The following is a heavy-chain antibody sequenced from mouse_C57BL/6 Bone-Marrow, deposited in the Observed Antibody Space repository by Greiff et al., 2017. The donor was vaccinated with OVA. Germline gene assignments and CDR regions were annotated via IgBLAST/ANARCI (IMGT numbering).Heavy chain of an antibody. Sequence: VQLKESGAELVRPGASVKLSCTASGFNIKDDYMHWVKQRPEQGLEWIGWIDPENGDTEYASKFQGKATITADTSSNTAYLQLSSLTSEDTAVYYCTTLYYGYDPFYYYAMDYWGQGTSVTVSS. CDR2: IDPENGDT. J-gene: IGHJ4*01. CDR1: GFNIKDDY. D-gene: IGHD2-2*01. CDR3: TTLYYGYDPFYYYAMDY. V-gene: IGHV14-4*01.